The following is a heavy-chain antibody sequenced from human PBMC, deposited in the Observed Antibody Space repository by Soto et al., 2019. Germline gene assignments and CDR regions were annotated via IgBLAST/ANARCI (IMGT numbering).Heavy chain of an antibody. CDR3: AGSTVTTKNYYYYYMDV. V-gene: IGHV3-11*01. CDR1: GFSFSDYS. J-gene: IGHJ6*03. CDR2: ISNTAITD. Sequence: PGGSLRLSCVASGFSFSDYSMTWMRQAPGGGLDFVAFISNTAITDYYADSVKGRFTISRDNAKNSLYLQMNSLRAEDTAVYYCAGSTVTTKNYYYYYMDVWGKGTAVTVSS. D-gene: IGHD4-17*01.